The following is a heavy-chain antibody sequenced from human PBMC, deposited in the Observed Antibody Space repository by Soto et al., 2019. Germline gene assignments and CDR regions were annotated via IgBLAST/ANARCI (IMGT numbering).Heavy chain of an antibody. CDR3: ARVDFGGNSYYFDY. D-gene: IGHD1-7*01. V-gene: IGHV3-33*01. Sequence: GGSLRLSCVASGFTFSDYGIHWVRQAPDKGLEWVAVVWFDGSIQYYGDSVKGRFTISRDNSNNTVDLQMNNLRAEDTAVYYCARVDFGGNSYYFDYWGQGTPVTVS. J-gene: IGHJ4*02. CDR1: GFTFSDYG. CDR2: VWFDGSIQ.